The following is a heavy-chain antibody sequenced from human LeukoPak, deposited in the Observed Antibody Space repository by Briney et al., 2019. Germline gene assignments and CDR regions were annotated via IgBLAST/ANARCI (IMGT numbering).Heavy chain of an antibody. J-gene: IGHJ6*03. CDR1: GFTFSSYE. V-gene: IGHV3-48*03. CDR2: ISTTGSSI. D-gene: IGHD6-19*01. CDR3: ARAGYSSGWYMEYYYMDV. Sequence: GGSLRLSCAASGFTFSSYEMNWVRQAPGKGLEWVSYISTTGSSIYYADSVKGRFTISRDNAKNLLYLQMNSLRAEDTAVYYCARAGYSSGWYMEYYYMDVWGKGTTVTVSS.